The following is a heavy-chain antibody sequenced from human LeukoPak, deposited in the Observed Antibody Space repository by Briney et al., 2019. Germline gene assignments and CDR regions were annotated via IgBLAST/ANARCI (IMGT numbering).Heavy chain of an antibody. J-gene: IGHJ4*02. Sequence: ASVKVSCKAFGYTFTGYYMHWVRQAPGQGLEWMGWINPNSGGTNYAQKFQGWVTMTRDTSISTAYMELSRLRSDDTAVYYCARGRGLYSSSWYPLDYWGQGTLVTVSS. CDR2: INPNSGGT. D-gene: IGHD6-13*01. CDR3: ARGRGLYSSSWYPLDY. CDR1: GYTFTGYY. V-gene: IGHV1-2*04.